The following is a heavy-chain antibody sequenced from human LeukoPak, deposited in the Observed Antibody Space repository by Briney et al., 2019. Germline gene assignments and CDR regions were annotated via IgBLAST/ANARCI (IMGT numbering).Heavy chain of an antibody. J-gene: IGHJ6*03. CDR3: ARRHHYSYFMDV. CDR1: AGSISSYY. CDR2: IFPSGSA. V-gene: IGHV4-4*09. Sequence: PSETLSLTCTVSAGSISSYYWTWIRQPPGKGPEWIGYIFPSGSAYYNPSLKTRVTISVDTSKNQFSLRLTSVTAADTAVYYCARRHHYSYFMDVWGKGTTVTVSS.